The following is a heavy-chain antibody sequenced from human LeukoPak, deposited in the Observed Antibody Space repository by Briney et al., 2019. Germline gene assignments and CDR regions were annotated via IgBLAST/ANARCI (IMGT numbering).Heavy chain of an antibody. CDR3: VGEDKY. J-gene: IGHJ4*02. V-gene: IGHV3-53*01. CDR2: IYSGGGT. Sequence: GPLRLSCPASGLRVTNTYMTWVRRAPGKGLEWVSAIYSGGGTNYAHSLKGRFSLSRDNSQNTQYLQINTLRAEDTAVYYCVGEDKYWGQGTLVTVSS. D-gene: IGHD2-15*01. CDR1: GLRVTNTY.